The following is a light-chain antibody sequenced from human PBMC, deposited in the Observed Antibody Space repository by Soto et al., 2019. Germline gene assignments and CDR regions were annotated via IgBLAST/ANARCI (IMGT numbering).Light chain of an antibody. CDR3: QCYDISNPVV. Sequence: NFMLTQTHSVSESPGKTVTISCTRSSGSIASNYVQWYQQRPGSAPTTVIYEDNQRPSGVPDRFSGSIDSSSNSASLTISGLKTEDEADYYCQCYDISNPVVFGGGTQLTVL. J-gene: IGLJ2*01. CDR1: SGSIASNY. CDR2: EDN. V-gene: IGLV6-57*04.